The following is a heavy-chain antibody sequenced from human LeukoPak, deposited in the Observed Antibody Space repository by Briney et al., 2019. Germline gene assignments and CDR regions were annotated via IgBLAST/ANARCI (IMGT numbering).Heavy chain of an antibody. V-gene: IGHV1-3*01. D-gene: IGHD6-19*01. CDR3: ARDVSEWLVGWFDP. Sequence: ASVKVSCKASGYTFTIYVMHWVRQAPGQRLEWMGWINAGNGNTKYSQKFQGRVTITRDTSASTAYMELSSLRSENTAVYYCARDVSEWLVGWFDPWGQGTLVTVSS. CDR2: INAGNGNT. J-gene: IGHJ5*02. CDR1: GYTFTIYV.